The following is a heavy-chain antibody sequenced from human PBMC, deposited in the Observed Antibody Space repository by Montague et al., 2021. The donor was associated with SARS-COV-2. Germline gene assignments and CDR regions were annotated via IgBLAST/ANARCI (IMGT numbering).Heavy chain of an antibody. V-gene: IGHV4-59*13. Sequence: SETLSLTCSVSGGSINNYYWGWVRQSPGKGLEWIGYIYYSGSVTTSYNPSLKSRVSISVDTSENQFSLKLTSVTAADTAVYYCARRGGGEVFARFMYWYFDLWTRGPLVTVPS. CDR3: ARRGGGEVFARFMYWYFDL. D-gene: IGHD2-21*01. CDR1: GGSINNYY. J-gene: IGHJ2*01. CDR2: IYYSGSVTT.